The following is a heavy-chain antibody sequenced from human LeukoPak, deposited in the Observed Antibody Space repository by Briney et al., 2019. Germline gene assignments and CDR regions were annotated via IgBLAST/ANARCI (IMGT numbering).Heavy chain of an antibody. CDR3: ARDVTLYSGWYVG. J-gene: IGHJ4*02. CDR2: ISSSSSYI. CDR1: GFTFSSYS. Sequence: GGSLRLSCAASGFTFSSYSMNWVRRAPGKGLEWVSSISSSSSYIYYADSVKGRFTISRDNAKNSLYLQMNSLRAEDTAVYYCARDVTLYSGWYVGWGQGTLVTVSS. D-gene: IGHD6-19*01. V-gene: IGHV3-21*01.